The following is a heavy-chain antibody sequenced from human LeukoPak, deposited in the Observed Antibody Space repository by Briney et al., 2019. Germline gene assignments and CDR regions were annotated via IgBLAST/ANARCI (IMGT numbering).Heavy chain of an antibody. CDR2: ISGSGGST. V-gene: IGHV3-23*01. D-gene: IGHD6-13*01. Sequence: GGSLRLSCAASGFTFSSYAMSWVRQAPGKGLEWVSAISGSGGSTYYADSVKGRFTISRYNSKNTLYLQMNSLRAEDTAVYYCAKDSTRKVAAAGTASFDPWGQGTLVTVSS. CDR3: AKDSTRKVAAAGTASFDP. J-gene: IGHJ5*02. CDR1: GFTFSSYA.